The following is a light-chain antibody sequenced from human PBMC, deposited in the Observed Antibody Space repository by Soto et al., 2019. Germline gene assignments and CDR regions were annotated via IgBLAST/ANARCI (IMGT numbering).Light chain of an antibody. CDR1: RSNIGSNT. Sequence: QSVLTQPLSAAASPGQRVTISCSGGRSNIGSNTVAWSQHLPGTAPPRLIFTAGQRASGLPGRLSGSKSGTSASLDISGRQSEDEAHYYFSAWDNRLNGYVFGPGTKLTVL. V-gene: IGLV1-44*01. CDR2: TAG. J-gene: IGLJ1*01. CDR3: SAWDNRLNGYV.